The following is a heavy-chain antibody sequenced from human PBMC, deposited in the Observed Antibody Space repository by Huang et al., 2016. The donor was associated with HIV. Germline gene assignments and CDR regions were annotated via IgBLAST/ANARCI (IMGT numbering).Heavy chain of an antibody. CDR1: GYSFSSYW. Sequence: VQLVQSGAEVKKPGESLQISCKGSGYSFSSYWIAWVRQMPGKGLEWMGIIFPDDSYTTYSPSFEGQVTISADKSIGTAYLQWSSLKASDTAMYYCARRFSSSSGYFDYWGQGSLVTVSS. J-gene: IGHJ4*02. D-gene: IGHD6-6*01. V-gene: IGHV5-51*01. CDR2: IFPDDSYT. CDR3: ARRFSSSSGYFDY.